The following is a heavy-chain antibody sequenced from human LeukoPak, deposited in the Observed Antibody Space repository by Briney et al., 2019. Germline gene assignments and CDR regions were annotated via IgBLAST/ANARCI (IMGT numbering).Heavy chain of an antibody. V-gene: IGHV4-4*07. Sequence: SEALSLTCTVSGGSICSYYWSWIRHPAGKGLEWIGRIYTSGSTNYNPSLKSRVTMSVDTSKNQFSLKLSSVTAADTAVYYCARDYVGATHYMDVWDKGTTVTVSS. J-gene: IGHJ6*03. CDR3: ARDYVGATHYMDV. D-gene: IGHD1-26*01. CDR1: GGSICSYY. CDR2: IYTSGST.